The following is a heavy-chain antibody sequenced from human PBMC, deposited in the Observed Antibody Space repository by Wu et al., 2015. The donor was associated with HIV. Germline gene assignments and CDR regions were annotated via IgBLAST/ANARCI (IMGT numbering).Heavy chain of an antibody. CDR3: ARRPPPPFGPTRPNVKAGSDP. V-gene: IGHV1-8*01. D-gene: IGHD6-13*01. CDR2: MNPNSGNT. J-gene: IGHJ5*02. Sequence: QVQLVQSGAEVKKPGASVKVSCKASGCTFTSYDINWVRQATGQGLEWMGWMNPNSGNTGYAQKFQGRVTMTRNTSISTAYMELSSLRSEDTAVYYCARRPPPPFGPTRPNVKAGSDPWGPGNPGHRLL. CDR1: GCTFTSYD.